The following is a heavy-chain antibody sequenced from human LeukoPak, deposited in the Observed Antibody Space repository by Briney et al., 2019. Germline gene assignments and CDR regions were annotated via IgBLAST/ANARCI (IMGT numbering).Heavy chain of an antibody. CDR2: IGTAGDT. CDR1: GFTFSSYD. Sequence: GGSLRLSCAASGFTFSSYDMHWVRQATGKGLEWVSAIGTAGDTYYPGSVKGRSTISRENAKNSLYLQMNSLRAGDTAVYYCARGHSSSSGDWFDPWGQGTLVTVSS. CDR3: ARGHSSSSGDWFDP. J-gene: IGHJ5*02. D-gene: IGHD6-6*01. V-gene: IGHV3-13*01.